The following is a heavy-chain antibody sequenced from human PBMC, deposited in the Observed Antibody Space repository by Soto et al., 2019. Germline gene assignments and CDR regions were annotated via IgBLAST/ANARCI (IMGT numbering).Heavy chain of an antibody. D-gene: IGHD3-10*01. J-gene: IGHJ3*02. CDR3: ARETPRGGVSLWFGDSDHGYAFDI. CDR1: GFTFSSYW. V-gene: IGHV3-7*01. Sequence: HPGGSLRLSCAASGFTFSSYWMSWVRQAPGKGPEWVANIKQDGSEKYYVDTVKGRFTISRDNAKNSLYLQMNSLRAEDTAVYYCARETPRGGVSLWFGDSDHGYAFDIWGQGTMVTVSS. CDR2: IKQDGSEK.